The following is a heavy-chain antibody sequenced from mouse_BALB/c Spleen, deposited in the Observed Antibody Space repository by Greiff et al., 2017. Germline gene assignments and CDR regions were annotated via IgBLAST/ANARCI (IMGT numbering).Heavy chain of an antibody. CDR1: GFAFSSYD. V-gene: IGHV5-12-1*01. D-gene: IGHD1-1*01. Sequence: DVHLVESGGGLVKPGGSLKLSCAASGFAFSSYDMSWVRQTPEKRLEWVAYISSGGGSTYYPDTVKGRFTISRDNAKNTLYLQMSSLKSEDTAMYYCARQGITTVVATRYYFDYWGQGTTLTVSS. CDR3: ARQGITTVVATRYYFDY. CDR2: ISSGGGST. J-gene: IGHJ2*01.